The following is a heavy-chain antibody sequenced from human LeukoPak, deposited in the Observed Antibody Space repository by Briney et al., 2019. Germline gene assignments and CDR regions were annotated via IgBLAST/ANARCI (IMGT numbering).Heavy chain of an antibody. Sequence: GGSLRLSRAASGFTFSDYYMSWIRQAPGKGLEWVSYISSSGSTIYYADSVKGRFTISRDNAKNSLYLQMNSLRAEDTAVYYCAREYYDILTGRGSLYYYYYGMDVWGQGTTVTVSS. V-gene: IGHV3-11*01. J-gene: IGHJ6*02. CDR3: AREYYDILTGRGSLYYYYYGMDV. CDR2: ISSSGSTI. CDR1: GFTFSDYY. D-gene: IGHD3-9*01.